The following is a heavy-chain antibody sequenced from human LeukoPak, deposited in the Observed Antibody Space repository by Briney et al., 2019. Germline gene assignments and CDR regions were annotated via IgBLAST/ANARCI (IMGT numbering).Heavy chain of an antibody. CDR3: ARHMDSSGYYYGMDV. D-gene: IGHD6-6*01. J-gene: IGHJ6*02. CDR1: GGSISRYY. V-gene: IGHV4-59*08. Sequence: NPSETLSLTCTVSGGSISRYYWSWIRQPPGKGLEWIGYIYYTGSTNYNPSLKSRVTISVDTSKNQFSLKLSSVTAADTAVHYCARHMDSSGYYYGMDVWGQGTTVTVSS. CDR2: IYYTGST.